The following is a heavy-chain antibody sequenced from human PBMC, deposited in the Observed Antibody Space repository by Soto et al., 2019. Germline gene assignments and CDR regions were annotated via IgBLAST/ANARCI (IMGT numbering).Heavy chain of an antibody. D-gene: IGHD3-9*01. V-gene: IGHV4-34*01. CDR3: GRGRCVVDFRGEY. J-gene: IGHJ4*02. CDR2: INHSGST. Sequence: QVQVQQWGAGLLKLSETLSLTCAVYGESFSGNYWNWIRQPPGKGLEWIAEINHSGSTIYNPSLKSRVTISLDTSNKQSSLKLSSVTAADSPVYYCGRGRCVVDFRGEYWGPGTLVAVDS. CDR1: GESFSGNY.